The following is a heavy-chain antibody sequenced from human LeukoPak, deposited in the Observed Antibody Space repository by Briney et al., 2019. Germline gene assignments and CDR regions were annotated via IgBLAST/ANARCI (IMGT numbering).Heavy chain of an antibody. D-gene: IGHD3-10*01. CDR3: ASGDYGAGSPVMRY. CDR2: IYTSGDT. CDR1: GGSVTRGAYS. Sequence: NPSETLSLTCTVSGGSVTRGAYSWTWIRQPVGKGLEWVGRIYTSGDTKYNPSLKSRVTISVGASNNQFSLKLTSVTAADTAVYYCASGDYGAGSPVMRYWGHGTLVIVSS. V-gene: IGHV4-61*02. J-gene: IGHJ4*01.